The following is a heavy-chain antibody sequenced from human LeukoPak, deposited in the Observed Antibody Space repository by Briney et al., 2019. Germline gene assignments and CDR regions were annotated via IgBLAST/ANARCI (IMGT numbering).Heavy chain of an antibody. Sequence: ASVKVSCKASGYTFTSYAKHWVRQAPGQRPEWMGWINAGKGNTKYSQKFQGRVTITRDTSASTAYMEVSSLRSEDTAVYHCARTQGVYYGGNSGAFDIWGQGTVVTVSS. D-gene: IGHD4-23*01. CDR3: ARTQGVYYGGNSGAFDI. J-gene: IGHJ3*02. CDR2: INAGKGNT. CDR1: GYTFTSYA. V-gene: IGHV1-3*01.